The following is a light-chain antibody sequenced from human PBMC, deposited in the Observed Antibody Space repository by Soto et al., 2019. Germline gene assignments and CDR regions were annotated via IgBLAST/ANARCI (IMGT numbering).Light chain of an antibody. CDR2: GAS. CDR3: QQYGTPRSVT. V-gene: IGKV3-20*01. Sequence: EIVLTQSPGTLSLSPGEEATLSCRASQSVDSNYLAWYQQKPGQTPRLIIYGASGRAAGIPHRFSGSGFGTDFTLTISKVEPEDFAVYYCQQYGTPRSVTFGQGTRLEI. CDR1: QSVDSNY. J-gene: IGKJ5*01.